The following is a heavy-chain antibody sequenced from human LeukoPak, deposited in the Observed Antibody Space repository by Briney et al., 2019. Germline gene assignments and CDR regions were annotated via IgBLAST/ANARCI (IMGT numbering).Heavy chain of an antibody. D-gene: IGHD5-12*01. CDR3: ARGDGYNSFFQH. CDR1: GFTFSSYA. Sequence: PTGGSLRLSCAASGFTFSSYAMHWVGQAPGKGLEWVAVISYDGSNKYYADSVKGRFTISRDNSKNTLYLQMNSLRAEDTAVYYCARGDGYNSFFQHWGQGTLVTVSS. CDR2: ISYDGSNK. J-gene: IGHJ1*01. V-gene: IGHV3-30-3*01.